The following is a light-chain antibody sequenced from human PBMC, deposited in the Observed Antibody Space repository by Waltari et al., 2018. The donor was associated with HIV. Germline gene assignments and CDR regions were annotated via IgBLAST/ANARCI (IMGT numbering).Light chain of an antibody. CDR2: KAS. CDR3: QQYNDCPLT. J-gene: IGKJ4*01. Sequence: DTQLTQSPSTLSASVGDRATITCRASQSISSWLAWYQQKPGKACKLLIYKASTLESGVPSRFSGGGSGTEFSLTSSSLRADDFASYYCQQYNDCPLTFGGGTKVDIK. CDR1: QSISSW. V-gene: IGKV1-5*03.